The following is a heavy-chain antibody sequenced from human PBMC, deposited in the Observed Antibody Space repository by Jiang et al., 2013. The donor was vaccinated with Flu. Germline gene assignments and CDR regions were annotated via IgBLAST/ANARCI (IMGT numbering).Heavy chain of an antibody. CDR2: MNPNSGNT. CDR1: GYTFTSYD. J-gene: IGHJ4*02. Sequence: SGYTFTSYDINWVRQATGQGLEWMGWMNPNSGNTGYAQKFQGRVTMTRNTSISTAYMELSSLRSEDTAVYYCARGSARWGGYYHSWGQGTLVTVSS. CDR3: ARGSARWGGYYHS. D-gene: IGHD3-3*01. V-gene: IGHV1-8*01.